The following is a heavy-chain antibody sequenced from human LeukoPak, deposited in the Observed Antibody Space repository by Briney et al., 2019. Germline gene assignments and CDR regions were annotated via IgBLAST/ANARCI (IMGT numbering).Heavy chain of an antibody. V-gene: IGHV1-69*05. J-gene: IGHJ4*02. CDR2: IIPIFGTA. CDR3: ARAVGAYSYGTRYYFDY. D-gene: IGHD5-18*01. Sequence: SVKVSCKASGGTFSSYAISWVRQAPGQGLEWMGGIIPIFGTANYAQKFQGRVTITTDVSTSTAYMELSSLRSEDTAVYYCARAVGAYSYGTRYYFDYWGQGTLVTVSS. CDR1: GGTFSSYA.